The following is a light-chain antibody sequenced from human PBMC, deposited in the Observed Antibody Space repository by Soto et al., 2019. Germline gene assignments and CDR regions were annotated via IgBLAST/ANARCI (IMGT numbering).Light chain of an antibody. CDR1: QSVNSN. CDR3: QQYNNWPPFT. Sequence: EIVMTQSPATLSVSPGERATLSCRASQSVNSNLGWYQQKPGQAPRLLIYGASTRATGISARVSGSGSGTEFTLTISSLQSEDSAVSYCQQYNNWPPFTVGQGTRLEIK. J-gene: IGKJ5*01. V-gene: IGKV3-15*01. CDR2: GAS.